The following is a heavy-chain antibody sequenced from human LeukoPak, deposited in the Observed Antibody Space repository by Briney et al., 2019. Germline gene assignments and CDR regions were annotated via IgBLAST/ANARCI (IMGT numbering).Heavy chain of an antibody. CDR2: IKTKTDGGTT. CDR1: GLXFSNAW. Sequence: GGSLRLSCAASGLXFSNAWISWVRQAPGKGLEWVGRIKTKTDGGTTDYAAPVKGRFTISRDDSKNTLYLQMNSLKTEDTAVYFCTTGYYDILTGYFSFDYWGQGTLVTVSS. CDR3: TTGYYDILTGYFSFDY. V-gene: IGHV3-15*01. D-gene: IGHD3-9*01. J-gene: IGHJ4*02.